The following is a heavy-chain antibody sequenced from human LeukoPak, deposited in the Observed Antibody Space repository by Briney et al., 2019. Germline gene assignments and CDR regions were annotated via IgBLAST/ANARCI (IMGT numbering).Heavy chain of an antibody. V-gene: IGHV1-18*01. Sequence: ASVKVSCKASGYTFTSYGISWVRQAPGQGLEWMGWISAYNGNTNYAQKLQGRVTMTTDTSTSTDYMELRSLRSDDTAVYYCARTTSLSSWYGMDVWGQGTTVTVSS. CDR2: ISAYNGNT. CDR1: GYTFTSYG. D-gene: IGHD3-16*02. CDR3: ARTTSLSSWYGMDV. J-gene: IGHJ6*02.